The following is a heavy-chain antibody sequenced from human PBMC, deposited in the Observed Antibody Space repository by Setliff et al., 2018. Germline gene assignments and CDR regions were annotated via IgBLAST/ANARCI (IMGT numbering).Heavy chain of an antibody. CDR1: GYSFTSYW. CDR2: IYPGDSDT. J-gene: IGHJ4*02. V-gene: IGHV5-51*01. CDR3: ARLATDYGDYESLNYFDY. Sequence: GESLTISCKGSGYSFTSYWIGWVRQMPGKGLEWMGIIYPGDSDTRYSPSFQGQVTIPADKSISTAYLQWSSLKASDTAMYYCARLATDYGDYESLNYFDYWGQGTLVTVSS. D-gene: IGHD4-17*01.